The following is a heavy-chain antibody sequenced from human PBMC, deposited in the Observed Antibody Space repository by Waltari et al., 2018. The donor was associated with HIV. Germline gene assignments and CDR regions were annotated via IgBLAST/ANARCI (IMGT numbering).Heavy chain of an antibody. CDR3: AKGPFDY. J-gene: IGHJ4*02. CDR1: GFTFDDYA. Sequence: EVQLVESGGGLVQPGRSLRLSCAASGFTFDDYAMHWVRQAPGKGVEWVAGISGNSGSIGYEDSVKGRFTISRDNAKNSVYLEMNSLRTEDTALYYCAKGPFDYWGQGTLVTVSS. V-gene: IGHV3-9*01. CDR2: ISGNSGSI.